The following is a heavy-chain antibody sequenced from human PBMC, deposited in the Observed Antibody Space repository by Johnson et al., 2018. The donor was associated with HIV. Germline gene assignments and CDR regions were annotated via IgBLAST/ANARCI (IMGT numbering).Heavy chain of an antibody. CDR3: ARERVIVGAYDAFDI. J-gene: IGHJ3*02. CDR1: GFTFSSYG. CDR2: ISYDGSNK. V-gene: IGHV3-30*03. Sequence: QVQLVESGGGVVQPGGSLRLSCAASGFTFSSYGMHWVRQAPGKGLEWVAVISYDGSNKYYADSVKGRFTISRDNSKNTLYLQMNSLRPEDTAVYYGARERVIVGAYDAFDIWGQGTMVTVSS. D-gene: IGHD3-22*01.